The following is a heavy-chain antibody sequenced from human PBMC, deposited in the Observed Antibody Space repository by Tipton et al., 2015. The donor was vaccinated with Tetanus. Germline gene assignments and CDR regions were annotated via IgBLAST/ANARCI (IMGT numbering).Heavy chain of an antibody. CDR1: GLPFSDFA. D-gene: IGHD2-2*02. CDR3: ASPVRAHLYAFDY. Sequence: SLRLSCVASGLPFSDFAMTWVRQAPGKGLDWVSTISVSSTTYNADSVKGRFTISRDNSLNTLYLQMNSLRAEDTGIYYCASPVRAHLYAFDYWGQGSLVTVSS. V-gene: IGHV3-23*01. J-gene: IGHJ4*02. CDR2: ISVSSTT.